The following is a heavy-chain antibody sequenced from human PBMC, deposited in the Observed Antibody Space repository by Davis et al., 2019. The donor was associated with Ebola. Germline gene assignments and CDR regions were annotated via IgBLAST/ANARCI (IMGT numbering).Heavy chain of an antibody. D-gene: IGHD4-17*01. CDR1: GFTFSDYY. Sequence: GESLKISCAASGFTFSDYYMTWIRQAPGKGLEWVSYISGCGSIMYYADSVKGRVTVSRDNAENSLYLQMNSLRAEDTAVYYCARDIGDTVTTQLDYWGQGTLVTVSS. V-gene: IGHV3-11*01. J-gene: IGHJ4*02. CDR3: ARDIGDTVTTQLDY. CDR2: ISGCGSIM.